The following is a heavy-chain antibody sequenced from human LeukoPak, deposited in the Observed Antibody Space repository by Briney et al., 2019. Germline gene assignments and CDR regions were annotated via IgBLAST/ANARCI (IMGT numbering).Heavy chain of an antibody. CDR1: GFTFSTYN. CDR2: ISTSSNYI. V-gene: IGHV3-21*01. J-gene: IGHJ3*02. CDR3: ARDVGASAPDAFDI. Sequence: GGSLRLSCTASGFTFSTYNMNWVRQAPGKGLEWVSSISTSSNYIYYADSVKGRFTIFRDNAKNSLYLQMNSLRVEDTDVYYCARDVGASAPDAFDIWGQGTMVTVSS. D-gene: IGHD1-26*01.